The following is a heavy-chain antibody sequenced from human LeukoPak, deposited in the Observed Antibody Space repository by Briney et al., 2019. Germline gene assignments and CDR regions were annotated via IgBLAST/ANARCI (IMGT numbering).Heavy chain of an antibody. CDR1: GVSISNYY. CDR2: IYTSGNA. D-gene: IGHD6-13*01. Sequence: SETLSLTCTVSGVSISNYYWSWIRQSAGKGLEWIGRIYTSGNANYNPSLKSRVTMSVDTSKNQFSLDLRSVTAADTAAYYCVRVVAAAGSFCWFDTWGQGTLVTVSS. J-gene: IGHJ5*02. CDR3: VRVVAAAGSFCWFDT. V-gene: IGHV4-4*07.